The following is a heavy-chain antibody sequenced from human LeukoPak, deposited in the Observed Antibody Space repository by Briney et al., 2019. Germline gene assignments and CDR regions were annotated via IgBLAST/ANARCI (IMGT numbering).Heavy chain of an antibody. CDR3: AKGQSAGTRVFRWFDP. Sequence: GGSLRLSCTASGFTFRNYAMTWVCQAPGKGLEFVSAISGSGGSTYYADSVKGRFTIARDNSNNTLYLQMNSLRAEDTAVYYCAKGQSAGTRVFRWFDPWGQGTLVTVSS. V-gene: IGHV3-23*01. CDR1: GFTFRNYA. D-gene: IGHD6-13*01. CDR2: ISGSGGST. J-gene: IGHJ5*02.